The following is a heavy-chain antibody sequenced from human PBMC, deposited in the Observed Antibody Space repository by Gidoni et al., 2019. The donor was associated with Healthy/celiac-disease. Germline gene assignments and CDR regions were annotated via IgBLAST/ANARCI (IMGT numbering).Heavy chain of an antibody. D-gene: IGHD6-19*01. Sequence: QVQLVQSGAEVKKPGALVKVSCKASGYTFTGYYMHWVRQAPGQGLEWMGWINPNSGGTNYAQKFQGRVTMTRDTSISTAYMELSRLRSDDTAVYYCARDKTVAGIDYYGMDVWGQGTTVTVSS. CDR2: INPNSGGT. CDR1: GYTFTGYY. V-gene: IGHV1-2*02. J-gene: IGHJ6*02. CDR3: ARDKTVAGIDYYGMDV.